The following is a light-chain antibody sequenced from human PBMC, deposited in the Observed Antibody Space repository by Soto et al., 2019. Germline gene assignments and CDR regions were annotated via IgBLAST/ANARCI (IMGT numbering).Light chain of an antibody. CDR1: QSVSSN. Sequence: EIVLTQSPDTLSLSPGERATLSCRASQSVSSNLAWYQQKPGQAPRLLIYGASTRATGIPARFSGSGSGTEFTLTISSLQSEDFAVYYCQQYNNWPGTFGQGTKVDI. CDR3: QQYNNWPGT. V-gene: IGKV3-15*01. J-gene: IGKJ1*01. CDR2: GAS.